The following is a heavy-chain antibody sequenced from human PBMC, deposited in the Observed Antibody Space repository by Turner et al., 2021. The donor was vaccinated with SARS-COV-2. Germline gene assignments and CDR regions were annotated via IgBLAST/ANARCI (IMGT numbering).Heavy chain of an antibody. CDR2: INAGNGNT. CDR1: GYTFTTYA. V-gene: IGHV1-3*01. Sequence: QVQLVQSGAEVKKPGASVKVSCKASGYTFTTYAMHWVRQAPGQRLEWMGWINAGNGNTKYSQKFQGRVTITRDTSASTAYMELSSLRSEDTAVYYCASGSIVREVIYGYYYGMDVWGQGTTVTVSS. J-gene: IGHJ6*02. CDR3: ASGSIVREVIYGYYYGMDV. D-gene: IGHD3-10*01.